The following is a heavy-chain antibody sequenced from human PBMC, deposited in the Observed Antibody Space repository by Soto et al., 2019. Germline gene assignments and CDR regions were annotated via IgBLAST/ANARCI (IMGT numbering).Heavy chain of an antibody. CDR1: GGSISSGAYY. V-gene: IGHV4-30-4*01. Sequence: QVQLQESGPGLVKPSQTLSLTCTVSGGSISSGAYYWSWIRQPPGKGLEWIGYIYYSGSTYYNPSLKSRVTISGDTSKNQFSLKRSSVTAADTAVYYCARALRDCISTSCYAVDYWGQGTLVTVSS. CDR3: ARALRDCISTSCYAVDY. D-gene: IGHD2-2*01. J-gene: IGHJ4*02. CDR2: IYYSGST.